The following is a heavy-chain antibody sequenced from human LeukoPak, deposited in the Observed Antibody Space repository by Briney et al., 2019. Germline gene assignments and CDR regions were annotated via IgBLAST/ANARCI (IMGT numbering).Heavy chain of an antibody. V-gene: IGHV1-2*02. Sequence: ASVKVSCKASGYTFTGYYMHWVRQAPGQGLEWMGWINPNSGGTNYAQKFQGRVTMTRDTFISTAYMELSRLRSDDTAVYYCARDGVPGEYYYGSGSYLRPLFDYWGQGTLVTVSS. CDR2: INPNSGGT. CDR1: GYTFTGYY. J-gene: IGHJ4*02. CDR3: ARDGVPGEYYYGSGSYLRPLFDY. D-gene: IGHD3-10*01.